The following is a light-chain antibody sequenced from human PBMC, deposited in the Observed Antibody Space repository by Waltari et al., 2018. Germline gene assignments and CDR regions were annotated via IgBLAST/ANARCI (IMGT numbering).Light chain of an antibody. J-gene: IGLJ1*01. Sequence: QTVVTQEPSFSVSPGGPVTLTCGLRSGSVSISYYPSWYQQTPGQAPRTLIYSTNTRSSGVPERFSGSILGNKAALTITGAQADDESDYYCVLYMGSVHVFGTGTKVTVL. V-gene: IGLV8-61*01. CDR2: STN. CDR3: VLYMGSVHV. CDR1: SGSVSISYY.